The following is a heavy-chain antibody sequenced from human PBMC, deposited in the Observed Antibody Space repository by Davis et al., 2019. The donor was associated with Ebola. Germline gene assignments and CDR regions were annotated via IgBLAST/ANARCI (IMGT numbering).Heavy chain of an antibody. Sequence: MPGGSLRLSCTVSGGSISSYYWSWIRQPPGKGLEWIGYIYYSGSTNYNPSLKSRVTISVDTSKNQFSLKLSSVTAADTAVYYCARTPHYYGSGSYFDYWGQGTLVTVSS. CDR1: GGSISSYY. J-gene: IGHJ4*02. V-gene: IGHV4-59*01. CDR2: IYYSGST. CDR3: ARTPHYYGSGSYFDY. D-gene: IGHD3-10*01.